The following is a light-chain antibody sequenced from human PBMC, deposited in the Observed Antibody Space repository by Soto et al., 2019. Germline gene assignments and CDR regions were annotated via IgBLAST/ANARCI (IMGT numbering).Light chain of an antibody. CDR2: GAS. J-gene: IGKJ2*01. V-gene: IGKV3-20*01. Sequence: EIVLTQSPGTLSLSPGERATLSCRASQSVSSTYLAWYQQKPGQAPRLLIYGASSRATGIPDRFSGSGSGTDFTLIISRLEPEDFAVYYCQQYGSSPMYTFGQGTKLELK. CDR1: QSVSSTY. CDR3: QQYGSSPMYT.